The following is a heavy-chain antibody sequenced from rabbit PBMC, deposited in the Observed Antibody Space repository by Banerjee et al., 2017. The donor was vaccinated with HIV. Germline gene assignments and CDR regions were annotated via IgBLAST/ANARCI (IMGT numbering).Heavy chain of an antibody. CDR1: GFSFSNRCV. CDR3: TRDFTGVIGWNFGL. CDR2: INTSSGNA. Sequence: QEQLEESGGDLVKPEGSLTLTCTASGFSFSNRCVMCWVRQTPGKGLEWIACINTSSGNAVYANWAKGRFTISKTSSTTVTLQMTSLTAADTATYFCTRDFTGVIGWNFGLWGQGTLVTVS. V-gene: IGHV1S45*01. D-gene: IGHD7-1*01. J-gene: IGHJ4*01.